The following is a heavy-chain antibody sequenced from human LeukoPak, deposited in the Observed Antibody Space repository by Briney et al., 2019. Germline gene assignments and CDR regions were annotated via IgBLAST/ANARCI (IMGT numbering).Heavy chain of an antibody. Sequence: PGGSLILSCTASGFTFGDYAMSWVRQAPGKGLEWVGFIRSKAYGGTTEYAASVKGRFTISRDDSKSIAYLQMNSLKTEDTAVYYCTRDFPPLGIDYWGQGTLVTVSS. D-gene: IGHD7-27*01. CDR2: IRSKAYGGTT. J-gene: IGHJ4*02. CDR1: GFTFGDYA. CDR3: TRDFPPLGIDY. V-gene: IGHV3-49*04.